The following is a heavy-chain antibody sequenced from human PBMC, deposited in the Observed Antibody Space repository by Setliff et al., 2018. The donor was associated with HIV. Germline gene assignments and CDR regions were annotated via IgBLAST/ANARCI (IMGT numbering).Heavy chain of an antibody. CDR2: IIPFFHSQ. CDR3: ATRPVAGNVWKAHYYGMDV. V-gene: IGHV1-69*13. J-gene: IGHJ6*02. D-gene: IGHD6-19*01. CDR1: GGTFSSYA. Sequence: SVKVSCKAFGGTFSSYAFSWVREAPGQGLEWMGGIIPFFHSQNYAKRFQGRLTITADEFTTTAYMELGSLTPEDTAIYFCATRPVAGNVWKAHYYGMDVWGQGTTVTVSS.